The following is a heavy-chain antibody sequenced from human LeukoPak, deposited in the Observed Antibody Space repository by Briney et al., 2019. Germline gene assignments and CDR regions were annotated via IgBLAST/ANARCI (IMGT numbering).Heavy chain of an antibody. CDR1: GGSISSGDYY. CDR3: ARLIAVAAEVVLYYYGMDV. V-gene: IGHV4-30-4*01. J-gene: IGHJ6*02. Sequence: PSETLSLTCTVSGGSISSGDYYWSWIRQPPGKGLEWIGYIYYSGSTYYNPSLKSRVTISVDTSKNQFSLKLSSVTAADTAVYYCARLIAVAAEVVLYYYGMDVWGQGTTVTVSS. CDR2: IYYSGST. D-gene: IGHD6-19*01.